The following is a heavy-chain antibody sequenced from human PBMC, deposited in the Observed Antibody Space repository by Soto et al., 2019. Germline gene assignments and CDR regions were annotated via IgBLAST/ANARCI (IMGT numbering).Heavy chain of an antibody. CDR2: LTHDGSRD. V-gene: IGHV3-30*03. Sequence: QVQLVESGGGVVQPGRSLRLSCAAAGFTVTTYGMQWVRQAPGKGLEWVARLTHDGSRDFYADSVKGRFNISRDTSKNTMYLQMNSLRPEDTAVYYCASIADYWGQGTLFTVSS. J-gene: IGHJ4*02. CDR1: GFTVTTYG. CDR3: ASIADY. D-gene: IGHD2-21*01.